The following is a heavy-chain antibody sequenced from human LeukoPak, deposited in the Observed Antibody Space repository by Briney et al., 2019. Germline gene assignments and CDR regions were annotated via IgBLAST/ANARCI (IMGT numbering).Heavy chain of an antibody. CDR2: IYYSGST. V-gene: IGHV4-39*01. D-gene: IGHD6-13*01. J-gene: IGHJ4*02. CDR3: ARVSYSSRQRDFDY. Sequence: SETLSLTCIVSGGSISSSSYYWGWIRQSPGKGLEWIGSIYYSGSTYYNPSLKSRVTISVDTSKNQFSLKLSSVTAADTAVYYCARVSYSSRQRDFDYWGQGTLVTVSS. CDR1: GGSISSSSYY.